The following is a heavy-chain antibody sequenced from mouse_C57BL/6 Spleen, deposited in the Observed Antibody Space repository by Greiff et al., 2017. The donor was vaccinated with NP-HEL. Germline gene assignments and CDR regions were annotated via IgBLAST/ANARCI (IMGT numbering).Heavy chain of an antibody. CDR1: GYAFTNYL. J-gene: IGHJ3*01. CDR2: INPGSGGT. CDR3: ARSAVVAKEFAY. D-gene: IGHD1-1*01. Sequence: QVHVKQSGAELVRPGTSVKVSCKASGYAFTNYLIEWVKQRPGQGLEWIGVINPGSGGTNYNEKFKGKATLTADKSSSTAYMQLSSLTSEDSAVYFCARSAVVAKEFAYWGQGTLVTVSA. V-gene: IGHV1-54*01.